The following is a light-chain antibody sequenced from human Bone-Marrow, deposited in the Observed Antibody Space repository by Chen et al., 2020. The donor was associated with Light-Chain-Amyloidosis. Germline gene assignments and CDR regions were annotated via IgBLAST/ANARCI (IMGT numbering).Light chain of an antibody. V-gene: IGLV1-40*01. J-gene: IGLJ2*01. Sequence: QSVLTQPPSVSGAPGQRVTISCTGSSSNIGAGFDVHWYQRLPGTAPKLLIYANNNRPSGVPDRVSGSKSGTSASLAITGLQAEDEADYYCQSYDNSLSGSRVFGGGTKLTVL. CDR2: ANN. CDR3: QSYDNSLSGSRV. CDR1: SSNIGAGFD.